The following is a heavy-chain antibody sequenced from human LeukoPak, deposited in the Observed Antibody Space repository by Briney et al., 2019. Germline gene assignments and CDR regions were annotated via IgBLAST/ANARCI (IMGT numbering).Heavy chain of an antibody. CDR1: GFTFTSFA. J-gene: IGHJ4*02. CDR3: AKDKEVTTVTTPYFDS. CDR2: ISASGGST. Sequence: SGGSLRLSCATSGFTFTSFAVSWVRQAPGTGLEWLSTISASGGSTSHADSVKGRFTISRDNSKNTLYLQMNSLTAEDTAVYYCAKDKEVTTVTTPYFDSWGQGALVTVSS. D-gene: IGHD4-11*01. V-gene: IGHV3-23*01.